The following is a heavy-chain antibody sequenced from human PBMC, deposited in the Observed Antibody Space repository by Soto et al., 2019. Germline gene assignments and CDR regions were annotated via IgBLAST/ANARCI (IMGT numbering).Heavy chain of an antibody. CDR1: GGSISSSSYY. J-gene: IGHJ4*02. Sequence: SETLSLTCTVSGGSISSSSYYWGWIRQPPGKGLEWIGSIYYSGSTYYNPSLKSRVTISVDTSKNQFSLKLSSVTAADTAVYYCARPGGSGWFYFDSWGQGSQVTVSS. V-gene: IGHV4-39*01. CDR3: ARPGGSGWFYFDS. D-gene: IGHD6-13*01. CDR2: IYYSGST.